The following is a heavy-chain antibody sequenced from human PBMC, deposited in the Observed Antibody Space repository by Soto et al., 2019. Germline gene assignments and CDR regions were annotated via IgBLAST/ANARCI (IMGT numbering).Heavy chain of an antibody. V-gene: IGHV4-34*01. J-gene: IGHJ6*03. CDR2: INHSGST. CDR3: ARGVIPNCSSTSCYGGSYYYYYMDF. D-gene: IGHD2-2*01. Sequence: SETLALTCAVYGGSFGGYYWSWIRQPPGKGLEWIGEINHSGSTNYNPSLKSRVTISVDTSKNQFSLKLSSVTAADTAVYYCARGVIPNCSSTSCYGGSYYYYYMDFWGKGTTVTVSS. CDR1: GGSFGGYY.